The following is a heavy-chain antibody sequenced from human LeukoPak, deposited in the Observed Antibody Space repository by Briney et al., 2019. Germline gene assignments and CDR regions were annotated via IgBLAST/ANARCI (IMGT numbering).Heavy chain of an antibody. CDR3: ARKGSSSGFDY. Sequence: GGSLRFSCAASGFTFSSYWMQWVRQAPGKGLVWVSRINSDGSSISYADSVKGRFTISRDNAKNTLYLQMNSLRAEDTAVYYCARKGSSSGFDYWGQGTLVTVSS. CDR2: INSDGSSI. J-gene: IGHJ4*02. CDR1: GFTFSSYW. D-gene: IGHD6-6*01. V-gene: IGHV3-74*01.